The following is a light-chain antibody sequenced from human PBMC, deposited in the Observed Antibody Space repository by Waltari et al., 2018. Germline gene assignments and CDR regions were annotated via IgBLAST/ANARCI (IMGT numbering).Light chain of an antibody. J-gene: IGKJ4*01. CDR3: QQYYSTPLT. V-gene: IGKV4-1*01. Sequence: DIVMTQSPDSLAVSLGERVTINCKYSQSLLYISNNKNYLAWYQQKPGQAPTLLIYWASTRESGVPNRFSGSGSGTDFTLTISGLQAEDVAVYYCQQYYSTPLTFGGGTKVEIK. CDR2: WAS. CDR1: QSLLYISNNKNY.